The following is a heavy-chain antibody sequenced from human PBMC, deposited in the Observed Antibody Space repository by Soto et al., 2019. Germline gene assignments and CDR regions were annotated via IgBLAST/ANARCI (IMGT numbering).Heavy chain of an antibody. V-gene: IGHV3-23*01. CDR3: ARDQSTARDYSSSWKDYYYYYGMDV. Sequence: GGSLRLSCAASGFTFSSYAMSWVRQAPGKELEWVSAISGSGGSTYYADSVKGRFTISRDNSKNTLYLQMNSLRAEDTAVYYCARDQSTARDYSSSWKDYYYYYGMDVWGQGTTVTVSS. J-gene: IGHJ6*02. D-gene: IGHD6-13*01. CDR1: GFTFSSYA. CDR2: ISGSGGST.